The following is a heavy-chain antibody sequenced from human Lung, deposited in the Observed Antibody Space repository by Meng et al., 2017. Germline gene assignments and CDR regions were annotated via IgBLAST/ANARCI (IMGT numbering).Heavy chain of an antibody. D-gene: IGHD3-3*01. J-gene: IGHJ5*02. CDR2: IYHSGRT. CDR1: WSVSGLYW. CDR3: VRGGQDQAYYDFWSGPFDP. Sequence: QVRYQGACPGLGEPSGALALTRRGFWWSVSGLYWLELVPQVPGKGLEWIGEIYHSGRTNYNPSLESRVTISLDKSQNHFSLKVKSVTAADTAVYYCVRGGQDQAYYDFWSGPFDPWGQGTLVTVSS. V-gene: IGHV4-4*02.